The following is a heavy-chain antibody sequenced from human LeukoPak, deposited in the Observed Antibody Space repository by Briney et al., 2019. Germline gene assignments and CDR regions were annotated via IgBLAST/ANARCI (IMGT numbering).Heavy chain of an antibody. CDR1: GFTFSSYA. CDR3: ARVMSYFDY. J-gene: IGHJ4*02. V-gene: IGHV3-30-3*01. CDR2: ISYDGSNK. Sequence: GRSLRLSCAASGFTFSSYAMHWVRQAPGKRLEWVAVISYDGSNKYYADSVKGRFTISRDNSKNTLYLQMNSLRAEDTAVYYCARVMSYFDYWGQGTLVTVSS.